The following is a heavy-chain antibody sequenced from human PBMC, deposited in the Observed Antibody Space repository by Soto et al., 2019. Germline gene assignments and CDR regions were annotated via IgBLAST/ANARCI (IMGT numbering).Heavy chain of an antibody. CDR1: GDSISSGNKY. J-gene: IGHJ6*02. Sequence: SETLSLTCTVSGDSISSGNKYWSWICQAPGKGLEWIGYIFSSGTTYYNPSLKSRLTMSLDTSQNQFSLRLASVTDADSAVYYCARVPSPFDYYYAMDVWGQGTTVTVSS. CDR3: ARVPSPFDYYYAMDV. CDR2: IFSSGTT. V-gene: IGHV4-30-4*01. D-gene: IGHD3-16*01.